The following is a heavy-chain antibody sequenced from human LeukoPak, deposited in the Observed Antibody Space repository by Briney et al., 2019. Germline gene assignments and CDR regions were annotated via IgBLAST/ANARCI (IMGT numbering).Heavy chain of an antibody. Sequence: GGSLRLSCAASGFTFSSYEMNWVRQAPGKGLEWVSYISSSGSTIYYADSVKGRFTISRDNTKNSLYLQMNSLRAGDTAVYYCATLLYGGNPNFDYWGQGTLVTVSS. V-gene: IGHV3-48*03. CDR3: ATLLYGGNPNFDY. CDR1: GFTFSSYE. J-gene: IGHJ4*02. D-gene: IGHD4-23*01. CDR2: ISSSGSTI.